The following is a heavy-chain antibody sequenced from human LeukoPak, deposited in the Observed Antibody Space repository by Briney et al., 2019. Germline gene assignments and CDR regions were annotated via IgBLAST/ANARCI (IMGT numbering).Heavy chain of an antibody. CDR3: ARDGYSGNDGL. CDR1: GGSISTYY. CDR2: IYHSGGT. V-gene: IGHV4-59*01. D-gene: IGHD5-12*01. Sequence: SETLSLTCTVSGGSISTYYWSWIRQPPGKGLEWIGYIYHSGGTKYNPSLKSRVTISVDTSKNQSSLKLSSVTAADTAVYYCARDGYSGNDGLWGQGTLVTVSS. J-gene: IGHJ4*02.